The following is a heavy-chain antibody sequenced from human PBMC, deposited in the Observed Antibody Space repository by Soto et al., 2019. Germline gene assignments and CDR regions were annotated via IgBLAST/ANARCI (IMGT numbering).Heavy chain of an antibody. Sequence: EVQLVESGGGVVQPGGSLRLSCAASGFTFSSYWMHWVRQAPGKGLVWVSRINPDGRTTSYADSVKGRFTISRDNAKNTMFLEMNSLRVEDTAVYYCARVGVGSYHFDFCGQGTLVTVSA. CDR3: ARVGVGSYHFDF. CDR1: GFTFSSYW. J-gene: IGHJ4*02. V-gene: IGHV3-74*01. D-gene: IGHD3-10*01. CDR2: INPDGRTT.